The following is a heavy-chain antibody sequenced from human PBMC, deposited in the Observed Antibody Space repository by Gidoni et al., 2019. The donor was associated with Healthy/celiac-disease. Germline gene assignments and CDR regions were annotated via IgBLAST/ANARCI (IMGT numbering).Heavy chain of an antibody. V-gene: IGHV1-69*01. Sequence: QVQLVQSGAEVKKPGSSVKVSCKASGGTFSSYAISWVRQAPGQGLEWMGGIIPIFGTANYAQKFQGRVTITADESTSTAYMELSSLRSEDTAVYYCARDRRNYYDSSGYYYVGYFDLWGRGTLVTVSS. CDR2: IIPIFGTA. D-gene: IGHD3-22*01. J-gene: IGHJ2*01. CDR1: GGTFSSYA. CDR3: ARDRRNYYDSSGYYYVGYFDL.